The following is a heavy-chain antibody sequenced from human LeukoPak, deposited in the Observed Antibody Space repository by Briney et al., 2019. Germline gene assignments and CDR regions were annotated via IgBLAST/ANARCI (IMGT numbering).Heavy chain of an antibody. D-gene: IGHD3-16*01. CDR1: GGSISTYY. CDR3: ARDRLGLPVDY. Sequence: SSETLSLTCTVSGGSISTYYGTWIRQPPGKGLEWIGYIYYSGSTNYNPSLKSRVTMSVDTSKNQFSLKLNSVTAADTAVYYCARDRLGLPVDYWGRGTLVTVSS. CDR2: IYYSGST. V-gene: IGHV4-59*01. J-gene: IGHJ4*02.